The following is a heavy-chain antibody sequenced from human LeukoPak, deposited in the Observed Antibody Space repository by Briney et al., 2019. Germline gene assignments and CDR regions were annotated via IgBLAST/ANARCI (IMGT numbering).Heavy chain of an antibody. CDR3: AKDLSGGSSE. V-gene: IGHV3-33*06. CDR1: AFTFSSYG. J-gene: IGHJ4*02. Sequence: GGSLRLSCAASAFTFSSYGMHWVRQAPGKGLEWVPVIWYDGSNKYYADSVKGRFTISRDNSKNTLYLQMNSLRAEDTAVYYWAKDLSGGSSEWGQGTLVTVPS. CDR2: IWYDGSNK. D-gene: IGHD1-26*01.